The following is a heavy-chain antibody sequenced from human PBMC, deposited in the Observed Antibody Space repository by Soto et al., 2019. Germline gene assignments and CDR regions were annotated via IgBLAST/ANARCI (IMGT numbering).Heavy chain of an antibody. D-gene: IGHD6-19*01. CDR3: AKDADSSGWYSDY. CDR1: GFTFDDYA. Sequence: SLRLSCAASGFTFDDYAMHWVRQAPGKGLEWVSGISWNSGSIGYADSVKGRFTISRDNAKNSLYLQMNSLRAEDTALYYCAKDADSSGWYSDYWGQGTLVTVSS. CDR2: ISWNSGSI. V-gene: IGHV3-9*01. J-gene: IGHJ4*02.